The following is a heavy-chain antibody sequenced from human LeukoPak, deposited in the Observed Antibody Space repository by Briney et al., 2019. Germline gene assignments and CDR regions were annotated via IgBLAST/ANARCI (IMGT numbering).Heavy chain of an antibody. CDR2: ISSSGSTI. V-gene: IGHV3-48*03. D-gene: IGHD3-10*01. CDR1: GFTFSSYE. Sequence: GGSLRLSCAASGFTFSSYEMNWVRQAPGKGLEWVSYISSSGSTIYYADSVKGRFTISRDNAKNSLYLQMNRLRAQDTSVYYCAREDPATGTYWGQGTLVTVSS. J-gene: IGHJ1*01. CDR3: AREDPATGTY.